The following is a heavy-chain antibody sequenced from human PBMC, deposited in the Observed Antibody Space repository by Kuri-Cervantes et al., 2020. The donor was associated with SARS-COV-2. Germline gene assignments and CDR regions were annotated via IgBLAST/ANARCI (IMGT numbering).Heavy chain of an antibody. D-gene: IGHD6-6*01. J-gene: IGHJ6*04. V-gene: IGHV3-21*01. Sequence: GGSLRLSCAASGFTFSSYSMNWVRQAPGKGLEWVSSTSSSSSYIYYADSVKGRFTISRDNAKNSLYLQMNSLRAEDTAVYYCARVVYSSYPGGLRVWGKGTTVTVSS. CDR2: TSSSSSYI. CDR3: ARVVYSSYPGGLRV. CDR1: GFTFSSYS.